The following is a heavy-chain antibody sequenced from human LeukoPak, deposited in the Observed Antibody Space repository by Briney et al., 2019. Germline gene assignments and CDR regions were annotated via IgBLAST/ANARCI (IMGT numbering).Heavy chain of an antibody. CDR1: GFTFSIYS. CDR2: ISGSGGST. CDR3: AKDSGSYYRLIDY. V-gene: IGHV3-23*01. Sequence: GGSLRLSCAASGFTFSIYSMNWVRQAPGKGLEWVSAISGSGGSTYYADSVKGRFTISRDNSKNTLYLQMNSLRAEDTAVYYCAKDSGSYYRLIDYWGQGTLVTVSS. J-gene: IGHJ4*02. D-gene: IGHD1-26*01.